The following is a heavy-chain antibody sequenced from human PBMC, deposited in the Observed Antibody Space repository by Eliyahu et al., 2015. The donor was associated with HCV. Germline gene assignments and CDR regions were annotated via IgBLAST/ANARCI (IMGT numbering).Heavy chain of an antibody. V-gene: IGHV3-30-3*01. D-gene: IGHD3-10*01. CDR1: GFTFSSYA. J-gene: IGHJ4*02. CDR2: ISYDGSNK. CDR3: TSGDYLDY. Sequence: QVQLVESGGGVVQPGRSLRLSCXASGFTFSSYAMHWVRQAPGKGLEWVAVISYDGSNKYYADSVKGRFTISRDNSKNTLYLQMNSLRAEDTAVYYCTSGDYLDYWGQGTLVTVSS.